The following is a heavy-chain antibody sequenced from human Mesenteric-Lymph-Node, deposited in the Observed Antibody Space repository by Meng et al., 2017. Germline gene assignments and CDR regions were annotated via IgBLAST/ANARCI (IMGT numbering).Heavy chain of an antibody. CDR1: SFVLSDYG. V-gene: IGHV3-21*01. J-gene: IGHJ4*02. D-gene: IGHD5-18*01. Sequence: GGSLRLSCAGSSFVLSDYGIHWVRQAPGKGLEWVSSISSSSSYIYYADSVKGRFTISRDNAKNSLYLQMNSLRAEDTAVYYCAREGGGYSYGWGGLDYWGQGTLVTVSS. CDR3: AREGGGYSYGWGGLDY. CDR2: ISSSSSYI.